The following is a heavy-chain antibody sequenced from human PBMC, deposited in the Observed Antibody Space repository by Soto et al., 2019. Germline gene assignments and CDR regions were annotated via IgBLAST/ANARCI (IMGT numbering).Heavy chain of an antibody. CDR2: IYHSVST. J-gene: IGHJ3*02. CDR1: GGSISSGGYS. D-gene: IGHD3-16*01. Sequence: SETLSLTCAVSGGSISSGGYSWSWIRQPPGKGLECIGYIYHSVSTYYNPSLKSRVTISVDRSKNQFSLKLNSVTAADTAVYYCARGADSVWGSFDIWGQGTMVTVSS. CDR3: ARGADSVWGSFDI. V-gene: IGHV4-30-2*01.